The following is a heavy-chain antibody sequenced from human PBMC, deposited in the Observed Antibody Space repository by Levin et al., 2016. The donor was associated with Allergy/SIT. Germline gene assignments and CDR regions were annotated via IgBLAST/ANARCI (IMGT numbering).Heavy chain of an antibody. CDR2: ISAYNGNT. CDR3: ARDHSPFIPNDAFDI. Sequence: ASVKVSCKASGYTFTSYGISWVRQAPGQGLEWMGWISAYNGNTNYAQKLQGRVTMTTDTSTSTAYMELRSLRSDDTAVYYCARDHSPFIPNDAFDIWGQGTMVTVSS. CDR1: GYTFTSYG. D-gene: IGHD3-16*01. V-gene: IGHV1-18*01. J-gene: IGHJ3*02.